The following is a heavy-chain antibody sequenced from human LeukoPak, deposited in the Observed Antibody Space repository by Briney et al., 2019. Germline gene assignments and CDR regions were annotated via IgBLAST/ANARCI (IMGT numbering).Heavy chain of an antibody. CDR2: IYSGGST. J-gene: IGHJ6*03. V-gene: IGHV3-53*01. CDR3: ARDLRGFGVNYMDV. CDR1: GFTVSSNY. D-gene: IGHD3-10*01. Sequence: PGGSLRLSCAASGFTVSSNYMSWVRQAPGKGLEWVSVIYSGGSTYYADSVKGRFTISRDNSKNTLYLQMNSLRAEDTAVYYCARDLRGFGVNYMDVWGKGTTVTISS.